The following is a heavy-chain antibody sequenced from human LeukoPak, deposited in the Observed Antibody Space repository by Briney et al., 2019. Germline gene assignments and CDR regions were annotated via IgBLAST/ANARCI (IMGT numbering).Heavy chain of an antibody. J-gene: IGHJ4*02. CDR3: ARVGGNYDGLIDH. V-gene: IGHV1-18*01. CDR2: ISAYNGYT. CDR1: GYTFTSYP. Sequence: ASVKVSCKASGYTFTSYPIGWVRQAPGQGLEWMGWISAYNGYTNYAQSLQGRVTMTTDTSTSTAFMEPRSLRSDDTAMYYCARVGGNYDGLIDHWGQGTLVTVSS. D-gene: IGHD3-3*01.